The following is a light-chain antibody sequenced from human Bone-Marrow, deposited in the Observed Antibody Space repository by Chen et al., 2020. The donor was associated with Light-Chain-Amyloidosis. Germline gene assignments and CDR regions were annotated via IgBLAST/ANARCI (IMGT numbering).Light chain of an antibody. V-gene: IGLV3-25*03. J-gene: IGLJ1*01. CDR3: QSTNSRDTSYF. Sequence: SSELTQPPSVSVSPGQTASISCSGHVLPKQYVYWYQQKPGQAPVLVLYRNTERPSGIPERFSGSSPGSTVTLTIRGDQAEDEADYYCQSTNSRDTSYFFGGGTKVTVL. CDR1: VLPKQY. CDR2: RNT.